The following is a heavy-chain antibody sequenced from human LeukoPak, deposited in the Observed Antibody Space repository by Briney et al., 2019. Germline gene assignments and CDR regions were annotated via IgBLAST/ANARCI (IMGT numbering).Heavy chain of an antibody. Sequence: GGSLRLSCAASGFIFDDYAMHWVRQAPGKGLEWVSGISWNSGSIGYADSVKGRFTISRDSAKSSLYLQMNSLRAEDTAVYYCARDLSSSWYYFDYWGQGTLVTVSS. CDR3: ARDLSSSWYYFDY. CDR2: ISWNSGSI. CDR1: GFIFDDYA. D-gene: IGHD6-13*01. J-gene: IGHJ4*02. V-gene: IGHV3-9*01.